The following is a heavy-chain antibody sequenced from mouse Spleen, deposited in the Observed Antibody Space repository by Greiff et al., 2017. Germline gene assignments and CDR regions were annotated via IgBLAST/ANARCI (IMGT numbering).Heavy chain of an antibody. CDR1: GFTFSDYY. CDR2: ISNGGGST. J-gene: IGHJ4*01. V-gene: IGHV5-12*02. Sequence: EVMLVESGGGLVQPGGSLKLSCATSGFTFSDYYMYWVRQTPEKRLEWVAYISNGGGSTYYPDTVKGRFTISRDNAKNTLYLQMSRLKSEDTAMYYCARQLRHYYAMDYWGQGTSVTVSS. D-gene: IGHD2-4*01. CDR3: ARQLRHYYAMDY.